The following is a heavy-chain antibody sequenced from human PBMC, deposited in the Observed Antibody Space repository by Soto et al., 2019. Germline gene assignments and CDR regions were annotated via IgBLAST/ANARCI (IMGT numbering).Heavy chain of an antibody. D-gene: IGHD1-20*01. Sequence: AASVKVSCKASGYTFSSYGITWVRQAPVQGLEWMGWISAYSGNTKYAQKLQGRVTMTTDTSASTAYMELRSLRSDDTAVYYCAKDLGVVDEGVQTTWDYNALDVWGQGTTVTVSS. J-gene: IGHJ6*02. V-gene: IGHV1-18*01. CDR3: AKDLGVVDEGVQTTWDYNALDV. CDR2: ISAYSGNT. CDR1: GYTFSSYG.